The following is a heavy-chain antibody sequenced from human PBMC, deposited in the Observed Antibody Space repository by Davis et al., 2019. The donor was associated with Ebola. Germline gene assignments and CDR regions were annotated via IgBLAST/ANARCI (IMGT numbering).Heavy chain of an antibody. CDR1: GGSFSGYY. D-gene: IGHD2-21*01. J-gene: IGHJ5*02. CDR2: INHSGST. V-gene: IGHV4-34*01. Sequence: MPGGSLRLSCAVYGGSFSGYYWSWIRQPPGKGLEWIGEINHSGSTNSNPSLKSRVTISVDTSKNQFSLKLSSVTAADTAVYYCARRRWVDGDYWFDPWGQGTLVTVSS. CDR3: ARRRWVDGDYWFDP.